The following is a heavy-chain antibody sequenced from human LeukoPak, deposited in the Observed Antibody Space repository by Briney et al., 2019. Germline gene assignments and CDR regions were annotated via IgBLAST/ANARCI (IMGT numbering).Heavy chain of an antibody. Sequence: SETLSLTCTVSDGSINTYSYYWSWIRQPPGKGLEYIGYIFPTGSTNYNPSLKSRVSISVDTSKNQFSLKVNPVTAPDTAVYYCAGAAAGSPFQHWGQGTLVTVSS. CDR1: DGSINTYSYY. CDR3: AGAAAGSPFQH. J-gene: IGHJ1*01. CDR2: IFPTGST. V-gene: IGHV4-4*09. D-gene: IGHD6-13*01.